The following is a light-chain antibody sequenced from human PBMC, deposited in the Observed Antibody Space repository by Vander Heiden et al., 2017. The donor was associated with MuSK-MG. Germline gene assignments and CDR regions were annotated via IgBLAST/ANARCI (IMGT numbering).Light chain of an antibody. CDR3: QSYDSRLSGYV. CDR1: SSNIGAGYA. CDR2: GTR. V-gene: IGLV1-40*01. Sequence: QSVLTQPPSVSRAPGQRVTISCTGSSSNIGAGYAVHWDQPLTGTAPKLLLYGTRTRHSGVPDRFSGSKSGTSASVAITGLPAEDEADYYCQSYDSRLSGYVFGSGTKVTVL. J-gene: IGLJ1*01.